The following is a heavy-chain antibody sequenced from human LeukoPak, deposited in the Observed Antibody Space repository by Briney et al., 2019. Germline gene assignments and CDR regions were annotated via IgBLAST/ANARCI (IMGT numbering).Heavy chain of an antibody. CDR3: AGERDLATAWDIFEY. Sequence: GGSLRLSCVVSGFTFRDYWMSWVRQAPGKGLEWVANIKEGGRETYYADSVEGRFTISRDNAKKTVYLQMSSLRADDTAVYYCAGERDLATAWDIFEYWGQGALVTVSS. V-gene: IGHV3-7*04. D-gene: IGHD5-18*01. CDR2: IKEGGRET. CDR1: GFTFRDYW. J-gene: IGHJ4*02.